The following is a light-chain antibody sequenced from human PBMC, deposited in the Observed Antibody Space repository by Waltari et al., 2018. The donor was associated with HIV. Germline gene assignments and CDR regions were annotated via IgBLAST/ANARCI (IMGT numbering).Light chain of an antibody. CDR2: GNS. V-gene: IGLV1-40*01. CDR3: QSHDSSLSGYV. Sequence: QSVLTQPPSVSGAPGQRVTISCTGSSSNIGAGYHVHWYQQLPGTAPKLLIYGNSNRPSGVPDRFSGSKSGTSASLAITGLQAEDEADYHCQSHDSSLSGYVFGTGTKVNVL. J-gene: IGLJ1*01. CDR1: SSNIGAGYH.